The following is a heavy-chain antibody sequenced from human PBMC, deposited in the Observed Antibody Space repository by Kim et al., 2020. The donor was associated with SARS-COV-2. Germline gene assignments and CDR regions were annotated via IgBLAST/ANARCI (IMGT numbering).Heavy chain of an antibody. V-gene: IGHV3-21*01. D-gene: IGHD3-10*01. CDR2: ISRSSLDI. Sequence: GGSLRLSCAASGFTFSSHSMNWVRQAPGKGLEWVSSISRSSLDIYYADSVRGRFTISRDNANNSLLLQMNSLRDEDTAVYYCARDLPAGSYSGDDVFDIWGQGTMVSVSS. CDR1: GFTFSSHS. J-gene: IGHJ3*02. CDR3: ARDLPAGSYSGDDVFDI.